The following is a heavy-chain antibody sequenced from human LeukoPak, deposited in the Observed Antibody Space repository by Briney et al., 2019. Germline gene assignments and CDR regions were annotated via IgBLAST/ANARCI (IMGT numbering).Heavy chain of an antibody. CDR1: GFTFSSYS. CDR3: AKGLRYFDWLTSIDY. Sequence: PGGSLRLSRAASGFTFSSYSMNWVRQAPGKGLEWVSSISSSSSYIYYADSVKGRFTISRDNAKNSLYLQMNSLRAEDTAVYYCAKGLRYFDWLTSIDYWGQGTLVTVSS. V-gene: IGHV3-21*04. J-gene: IGHJ4*02. D-gene: IGHD3-9*01. CDR2: ISSSSSYI.